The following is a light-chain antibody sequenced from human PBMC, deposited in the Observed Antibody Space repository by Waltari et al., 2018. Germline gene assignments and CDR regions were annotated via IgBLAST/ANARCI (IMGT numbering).Light chain of an antibody. CDR2: VNSDGSH. Sequence: QLVLTQSPSASASLGASVKLTCTLSSGHSTNVIAWLQKRPEKGPRYLMKVNSDGSHNKGDDIPDRFSGSSSGAERYLTISSLQSEDEADYYCQTGGHGTWVFGGGTKLTVL. CDR1: SGHSTNV. V-gene: IGLV4-69*01. CDR3: QTGGHGTWV. J-gene: IGLJ3*02.